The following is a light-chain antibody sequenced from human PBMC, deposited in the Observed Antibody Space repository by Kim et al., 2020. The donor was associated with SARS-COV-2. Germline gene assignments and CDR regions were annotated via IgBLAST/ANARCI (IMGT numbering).Light chain of an antibody. CDR1: QNILYSTTNKNY. J-gene: IGKJ4*01. CDR3: QQYFATPLT. V-gene: IGKV4-1*01. CDR2: WAS. Sequence: IVMTQSPDSLAVSLGERTTINCKSSQNILYSTTNKNYLAWYQQKPGQAPKLLIYWASTRASGVPDRFSGGGSGTDFTLTISSLQAEDVAVYFCQQYFATPLTFGGGTKVDIK.